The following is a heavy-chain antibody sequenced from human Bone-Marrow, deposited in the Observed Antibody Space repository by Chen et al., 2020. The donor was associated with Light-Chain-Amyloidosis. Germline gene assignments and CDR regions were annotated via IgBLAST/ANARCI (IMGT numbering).Heavy chain of an antibody. CDR1: GFTFDDYA. D-gene: IGHD3-22*01. CDR3: TTDDYYDTSGNYYFDYFDF. J-gene: IGHJ4*02. V-gene: IGHV3-9*01. CDR2: VSWNSNYI. Sequence: EVQLVESGGGLVQPGRSLRLSCVVSGFTFDDYAMHWVRQAPGKGLEWVAGVSWNSNYIGYAASVKGRFAIYRDNAKNSLYLQMNSLRAEDTALYYCTTDDYYDTSGNYYFDYFDFWGQGTLVTVSS.